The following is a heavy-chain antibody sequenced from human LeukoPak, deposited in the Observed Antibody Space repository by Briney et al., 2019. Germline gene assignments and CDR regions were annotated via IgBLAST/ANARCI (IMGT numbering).Heavy chain of an antibody. V-gene: IGHV3-23*01. Sequence: GGSLRLSCAASGFTFSSYGMHWVRQAPGKGLELVSAISGSGGSTYYADSVKGRFTISRDNSKNTLYLQMNSLRAEDTAVYYCAKQGYDILTGYPVGRDYWGQGTLVTVSS. CDR1: GFTFSSYG. CDR2: ISGSGGST. CDR3: AKQGYDILTGYPVGRDY. D-gene: IGHD3-9*01. J-gene: IGHJ4*02.